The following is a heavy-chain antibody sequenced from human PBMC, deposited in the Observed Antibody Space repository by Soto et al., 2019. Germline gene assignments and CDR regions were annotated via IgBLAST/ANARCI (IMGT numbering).Heavy chain of an antibody. Sequence: QITLKESGPTLVKPTQTLTLTCTFSGFSFSTSEVGVGWIRQPPGKALECLALIYWDDDMRYSPSLKNRLTITKDTSKNQVVLTMTNMDPVDTATYYCAHRRKYSSDCGTFDYWGQGTLVTVSS. D-gene: IGHD6-19*01. V-gene: IGHV2-5*02. J-gene: IGHJ4*02. CDR2: IYWDDDM. CDR1: GFSFSTSEVG. CDR3: AHRRKYSSDCGTFDY.